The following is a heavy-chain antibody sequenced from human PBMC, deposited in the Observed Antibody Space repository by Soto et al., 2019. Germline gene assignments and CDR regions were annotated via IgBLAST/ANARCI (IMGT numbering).Heavy chain of an antibody. Sequence: GASQKSSSEGSGYGFNSNWIGWVRQMPGKGLEFLGIIYPRDSDTTYSPSFQGQVTISVDKSINTAYLQWSSLKASDTAMYYCIIPGGSNWRTLDYWGQGTLATVSS. D-gene: IGHD6-13*01. CDR1: GYGFNSNW. CDR3: IIPGGSNWRTLDY. J-gene: IGHJ4*02. CDR2: IYPRDSDT. V-gene: IGHV5-51*01.